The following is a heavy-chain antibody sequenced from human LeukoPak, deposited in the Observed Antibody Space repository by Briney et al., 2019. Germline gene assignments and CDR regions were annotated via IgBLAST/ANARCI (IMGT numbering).Heavy chain of an antibody. CDR1: GVSINGYY. CDR3: ARGYYDILTGYYSPDAFDI. CDR2: INHSGST. V-gene: IGHV4-34*01. Sequence: SETLSLTCTVSGVSINGYYWSWIRQPPGKGLEWIGEINHSGSTNYNPSLKSRVTISVDTSKNQFSLKLSSVTAADTAVYYCARGYYDILTGYYSPDAFDIWGQGTMVTVSS. D-gene: IGHD3-9*01. J-gene: IGHJ3*02.